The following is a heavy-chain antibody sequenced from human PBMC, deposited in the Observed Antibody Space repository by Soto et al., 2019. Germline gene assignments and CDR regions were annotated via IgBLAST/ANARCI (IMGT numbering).Heavy chain of an antibody. CDR2: ISAYNGNT. CDR3: ARTYSSSWYWWFDP. J-gene: IGHJ5*02. V-gene: IGHV1-18*01. Sequence: ASVKVTCKDSGYTFTSYGISWVRQAPGQGLERMGWISAYNGNTNYAQKLQGRVTMTTDTSTSTAYMELRSLRSDDTAVYYCARTYSSSWYWWFDPWGQGTLVTVSS. D-gene: IGHD6-13*01. CDR1: GYTFTSYG.